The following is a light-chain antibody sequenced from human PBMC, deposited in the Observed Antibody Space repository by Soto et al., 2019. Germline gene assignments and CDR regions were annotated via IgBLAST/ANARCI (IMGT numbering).Light chain of an antibody. CDR2: DAS. J-gene: IGKJ5*01. Sequence: GDRVTITCQASQNINNYLNWYQQKPGRAPKLLIYDASNLEAGVPSRLRGSGSGTDFTFTISRLQPEDIATYYCQQSNNHPISFGQGTRLEIK. V-gene: IGKV1-33*01. CDR3: QQSNNHPIS. CDR1: QNINNY.